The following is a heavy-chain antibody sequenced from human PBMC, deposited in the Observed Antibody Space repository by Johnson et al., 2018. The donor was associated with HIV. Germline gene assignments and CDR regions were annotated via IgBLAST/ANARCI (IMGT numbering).Heavy chain of an antibody. Sequence: VQLVESGGGVVQPGRSLRLSCAASGFTFSSYWMHWVRQAPGKGLVWVSRINSDGSSTSYADSVKGRFTISRDNSKNTLFLQMNSLRAEDTAVFYCAKDIQAEHLQEGAFDIWGQGTMVTVSS. D-gene: IGHD6-13*01. CDR1: GFTFSSYW. CDR3: AKDIQAEHLQEGAFDI. V-gene: IGHV3-74*01. CDR2: INSDGSST. J-gene: IGHJ3*02.